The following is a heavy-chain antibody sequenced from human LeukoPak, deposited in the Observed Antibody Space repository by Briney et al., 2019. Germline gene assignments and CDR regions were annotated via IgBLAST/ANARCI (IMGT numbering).Heavy chain of an antibody. Sequence: PSETLSLTCTVSGGSISSSYWSWIRQPPGKGLEWIGYIYYSGSTNYNPSFKSRVAISVDTSKNQFSLKLSSVTAADTAVYYCARLISDRVTVVTHFDYWGQGTLVTVSS. D-gene: IGHD4-23*01. J-gene: IGHJ4*02. V-gene: IGHV4-59*08. CDR2: IYYSGST. CDR3: ARLISDRVTVVTHFDY. CDR1: GGSISSSY.